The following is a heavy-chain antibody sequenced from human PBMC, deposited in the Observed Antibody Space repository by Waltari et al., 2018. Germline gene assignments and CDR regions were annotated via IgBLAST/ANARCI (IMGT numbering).Heavy chain of an antibody. V-gene: IGHV4-39*07. J-gene: IGHJ3*02. CDR1: GGSIDSDTYY. CDR3: ARLGYCSSTSCYTTFFDAFDI. Sequence: QVQLQESGPGLVKPSETLSLTCSVSGGSIDSDTYYWGWIRQPPGKGLEWIGSFYYGGSTYYNPSPKSRVAISVHTSKRQFSLKLTSVTAADTALYFCARLGYCSSTSCYTTFFDAFDIWGQGTMVTVSS. CDR2: FYYGGST. D-gene: IGHD2-2*02.